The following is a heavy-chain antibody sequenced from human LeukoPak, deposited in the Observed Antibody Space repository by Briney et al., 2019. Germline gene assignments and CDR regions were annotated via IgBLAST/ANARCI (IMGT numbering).Heavy chain of an antibody. D-gene: IGHD2-2*01. Sequence: GGSLRLSCAASGFTFSSYWMSWVRQAPGKGPEWVANIKQDGSEKYYVDSVKGRFTISRDNAKNSLYLQMNSLRAEDTAVYYCARSGSYCSSTSCYPDYYYYGMDVWGQGTTVTVSS. CDR3: ARSGSYCSSTSCYPDYYYYGMDV. V-gene: IGHV3-7*01. J-gene: IGHJ6*02. CDR1: GFTFSSYW. CDR2: IKQDGSEK.